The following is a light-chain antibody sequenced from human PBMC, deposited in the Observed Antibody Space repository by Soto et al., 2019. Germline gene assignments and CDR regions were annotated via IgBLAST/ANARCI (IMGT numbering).Light chain of an antibody. Sequence: EFVLTQSPATLSLSPGERTTLSCRASQSVTSYLAWYQQKPGQAPRLLIYDVSNRATGIPARFSGSGSGTDFTLTISSLEPEDFAVYYCQQYAYWPETFGQGTKVDIK. CDR1: QSVTSY. J-gene: IGKJ1*01. CDR3: QQYAYWPET. CDR2: DVS. V-gene: IGKV3-11*01.